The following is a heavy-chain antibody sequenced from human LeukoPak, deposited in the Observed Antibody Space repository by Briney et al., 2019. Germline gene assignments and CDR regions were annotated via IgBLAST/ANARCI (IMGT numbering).Heavy chain of an antibody. CDR2: IYDSGNT. V-gene: IGHV4-59*13. CDR3: AKGEGDY. Sequence: SETLSLTGTVSGGSISGYYWSWIREPPGEGLEWIGYIYDSGNTKYNPSLKSRVTISIDTSKNQFSLKLSSVTAADTAVYYCAKGEGDYWGQGTLVTVSS. J-gene: IGHJ4*02. D-gene: IGHD2-21*01. CDR1: GGSISGYY.